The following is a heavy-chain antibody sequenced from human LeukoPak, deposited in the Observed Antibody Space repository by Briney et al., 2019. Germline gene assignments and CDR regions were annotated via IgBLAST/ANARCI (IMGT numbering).Heavy chain of an antibody. CDR3: AREGIVLMVYADPFDY. V-gene: IGHV3-23*01. CDR1: GFTFSSYA. Sequence: GGSLRLSCAASGFTFSSYAMTWVRQAPGKGLEWVSVISGSGGSTYYADSVKGRFTISRDNAKNSLYLQMNSLRAEDTAVYYCAREGIVLMVYADPFDYWGQGTLVTVSS. D-gene: IGHD2-8*01. CDR2: ISGSGGST. J-gene: IGHJ4*02.